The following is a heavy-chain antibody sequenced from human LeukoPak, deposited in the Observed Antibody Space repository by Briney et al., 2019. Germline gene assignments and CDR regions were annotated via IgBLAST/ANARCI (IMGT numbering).Heavy chain of an antibody. CDR1: GYIFTSYW. Sequence: GESLMISCKGSGYIFTSYWISWVRQLPGKGLEWMGRIDPSDSYTNYSPSFQGHVTISADKSTSTAYLQWSSLKASDTAMYYCARQTVAGTDYWGQGTLVTVSS. D-gene: IGHD6-19*01. CDR3: ARQTVAGTDY. J-gene: IGHJ4*02. V-gene: IGHV5-10-1*01. CDR2: IDPSDSYT.